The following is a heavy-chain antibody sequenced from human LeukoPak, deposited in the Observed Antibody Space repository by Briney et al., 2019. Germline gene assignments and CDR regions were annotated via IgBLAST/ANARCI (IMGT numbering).Heavy chain of an antibody. D-gene: IGHD1-26*01. CDR3: ARDWGQRGVGATLAN. J-gene: IGHJ4*02. Sequence: PSETLSLTCAVYGGSFSGYYWSWIRQPPGKGLEWIGEINHSGSTNYNPSLKSRVTISVDTSKNQFSLKLSSVTAADTAVYYCARDWGQRGVGATLANWGQGTLVTVSS. V-gene: IGHV4-34*01. CDR1: GGSFSGYY. CDR2: INHSGST.